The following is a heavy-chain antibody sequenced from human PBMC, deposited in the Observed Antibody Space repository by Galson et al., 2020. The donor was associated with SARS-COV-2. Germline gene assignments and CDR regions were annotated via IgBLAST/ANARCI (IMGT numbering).Heavy chain of an antibody. D-gene: IGHD2-15*01. J-gene: IGHJ6*02. CDR1: GGSISGYY. Sequence: SETLSLTCTVSGGSISGYYWTWIRQPPGQGLEWIGNIYYTGNTKYNPSLKSRVTISIDTSKNQFSLKLNSMTAADTAVYYCARDTPNYGEDVWGQGTTVTVSS. CDR2: IYYTGNT. V-gene: IGHV4-59*08. CDR3: ARDTPNYGEDV.